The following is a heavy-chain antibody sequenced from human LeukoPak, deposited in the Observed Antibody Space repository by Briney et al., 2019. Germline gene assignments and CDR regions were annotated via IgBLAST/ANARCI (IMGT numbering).Heavy chain of an antibody. CDR1: GYSISSGYY. CDR2: IYHSGST. D-gene: IGHD6-13*01. Sequence: SETPSLTCAVSGYSISSGYYWGWIRQPPGKGLEWIGSIYHSGSTYYNPPLKSRVTISVDTSKNQFSLKLSSVTATDTAVYYCARVRIAAAGTYFDYWGQGTLVTVSS. CDR3: ARVRIAAAGTYFDY. J-gene: IGHJ4*02. V-gene: IGHV4-38-2*01.